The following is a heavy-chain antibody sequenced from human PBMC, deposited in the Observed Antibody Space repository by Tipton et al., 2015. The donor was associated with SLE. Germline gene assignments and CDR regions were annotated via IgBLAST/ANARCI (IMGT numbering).Heavy chain of an antibody. D-gene: IGHD2-15*01. CDR2: IYPGDSDA. CDR1: GYTFSTYW. J-gene: IGHJ4*02. V-gene: IGHV5-51*03. Sequence: QLVQSGAEVKEPGESLKISCQVSGYTFSTYWIAWVRQVPGKGLEWMGIIYPGDSDARYSPSFEGQVTISADKSLSAAYLQWTSLQASDTGIYYCARFTHGRLPGYWGQGSLVTVSS. CDR3: ARFTHGRLPGY.